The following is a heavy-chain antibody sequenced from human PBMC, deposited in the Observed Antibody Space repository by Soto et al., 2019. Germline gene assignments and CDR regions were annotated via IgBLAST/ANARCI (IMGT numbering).Heavy chain of an antibody. D-gene: IGHD5-18*01. V-gene: IGHV4-59*01. Sequence: PSETLSLTCTVSGGSISSYYWSWIRQPPGKGLEWIGYIYYSGSTNYNPSLKSRVTISVDTSKNQFSLKLSSVTAADTAVYYCARGGYSTKFDYWGSGTLVTVSS. CDR2: IYYSGST. CDR1: GGSISSYY. J-gene: IGHJ4*01. CDR3: ARGGYSTKFDY.